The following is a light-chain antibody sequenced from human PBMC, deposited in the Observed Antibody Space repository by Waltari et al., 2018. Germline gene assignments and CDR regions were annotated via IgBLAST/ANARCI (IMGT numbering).Light chain of an antibody. CDR3: QQYGTSLFT. V-gene: IGKV3-20*01. CDR1: QSVSISY. Sequence: EIVLTQSPGTLSLSLGARATLFCRASQSVSISYLAWYQQKPGQAPRLLIYGASLRATGIPDRFSGSGSGTDFTLTISRLEPEDFAVYYCQQYGTSLFTFGPGTKVDIK. J-gene: IGKJ3*01. CDR2: GAS.